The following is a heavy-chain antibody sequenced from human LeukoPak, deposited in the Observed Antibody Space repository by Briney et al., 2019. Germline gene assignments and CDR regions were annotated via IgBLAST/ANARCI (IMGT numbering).Heavy chain of an antibody. D-gene: IGHD1-26*01. Sequence: SETLSLTCTVSGGSISSYYWSWIRQPPGKGLEWIGHIYYSGSTNYNPSLKSRVTISVDTSKNQLSLKLSSVTAADTAVYYCARHQVGATFDYWGQGTLVTVSS. CDR1: GGSISSYY. CDR2: IYYSGST. CDR3: ARHQVGATFDY. V-gene: IGHV4-59*08. J-gene: IGHJ4*02.